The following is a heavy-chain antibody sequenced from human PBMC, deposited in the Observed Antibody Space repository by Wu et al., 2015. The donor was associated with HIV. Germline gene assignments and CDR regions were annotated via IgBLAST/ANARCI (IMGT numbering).Heavy chain of an antibody. CDR2: IHPSGGVT. J-gene: IGHJ4*02. CDR1: GYTFKIYY. Sequence: QAQLVQSGAEVKKPGASVKVSCKASGYTFKIYYIHWVRQAPGQGLEWMGRIHPSGGVTLYAQKFQGRVTMTRDTSTGTVYLELSTLRSEDSALYYCARSYCSGDCYADYWGQGTLVTVSS. D-gene: IGHD2-21*02. CDR3: ARSYCSGDCYADY. V-gene: IGHV1-46*02.